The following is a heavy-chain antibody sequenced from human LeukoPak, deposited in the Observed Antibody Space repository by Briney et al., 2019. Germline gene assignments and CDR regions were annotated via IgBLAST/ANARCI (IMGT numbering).Heavy chain of an antibody. Sequence: SETLSLTCTVSGGSISSYYWSWIRQPPGKGLEGIGYIYTRGSTNYKPSLKSRVTISADTSKNQFSLKLSSVTAADAAVYYCARRNRGYCSSTSCYSPTGTTYYYYMDVWGKGTTVTVSS. CDR3: ARRNRGYCSSTSCYSPTGTTYYYYMDV. D-gene: IGHD2-2*02. V-gene: IGHV4-4*09. CDR2: IYTRGST. CDR1: GGSISSYY. J-gene: IGHJ6*03.